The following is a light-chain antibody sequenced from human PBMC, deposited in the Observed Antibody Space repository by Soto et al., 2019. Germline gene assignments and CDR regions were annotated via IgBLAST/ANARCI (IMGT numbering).Light chain of an antibody. CDR1: QSVSSSY. J-gene: IGKJ1*01. CDR2: GAS. CDR3: QQYESSLRT. V-gene: IGKV3-20*01. Sequence: EIVLTQSPGTLSLSPGKKATLSCRASQSVSSSYLAWYQQKPGQAPRLLIYGASSRATGIPDRFSGSGSGTDFTLTISRLEPEDFAVYYCQQYESSLRTFGQGTKVDIK.